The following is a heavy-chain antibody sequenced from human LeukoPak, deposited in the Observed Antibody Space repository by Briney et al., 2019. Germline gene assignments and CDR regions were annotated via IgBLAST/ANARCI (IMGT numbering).Heavy chain of an antibody. Sequence: PGGSLRLSCAASGFTFSDYYMSWIRQAPGKGLEWVSAITESGGSTYYADSVKGRFTISRDNSKNTLFLQMNSLRDEDTAVYYCSKGTSGYYYGYWGQGTLVTVSS. CDR3: SKGTSGYYYGY. D-gene: IGHD3-22*01. J-gene: IGHJ4*02. CDR1: GFTFSDYY. V-gene: IGHV3-23*01. CDR2: ITESGGST.